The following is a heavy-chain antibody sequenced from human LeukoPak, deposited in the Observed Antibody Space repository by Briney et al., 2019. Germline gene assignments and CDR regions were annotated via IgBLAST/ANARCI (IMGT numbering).Heavy chain of an antibody. CDR3: ARDFVRYSSGWSSYFDY. J-gene: IGHJ4*02. D-gene: IGHD6-19*01. V-gene: IGHV3-7*01. CDR2: IKQDGSEK. CDR1: GFAFSDDS. Sequence: GGSLRLSCVASGFAFSDDSMNWVRQPPGKGLEWVANIKQDGSEKYYVDSVKGRFTISRDNAKNSLYLQMNSLRAEDTAVYYCARDFVRYSSGWSSYFDYWGQGTLVTVSS.